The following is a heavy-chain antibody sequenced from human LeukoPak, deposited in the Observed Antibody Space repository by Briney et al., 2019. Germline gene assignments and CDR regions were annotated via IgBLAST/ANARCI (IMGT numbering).Heavy chain of an antibody. J-gene: IGHJ4*02. D-gene: IGHD5-18*01. CDR1: GYTLTELS. V-gene: IGHV1-24*01. CDR2: FDPEDGET. CDR3: ATAVSDTAMVTLDY. Sequence: ASVKVSCKVSGYTLTELSMHWVRQAPGKGLEWMGGFDPEDGETIYAQKFQGRVTMTEDTSTDTAYMELSSLRSEDTAVYYCATAVSDTAMVTLDYWGQGTLDTVSS.